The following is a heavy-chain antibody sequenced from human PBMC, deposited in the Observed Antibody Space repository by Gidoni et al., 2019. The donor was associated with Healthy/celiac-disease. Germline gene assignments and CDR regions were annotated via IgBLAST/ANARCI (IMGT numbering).Heavy chain of an antibody. D-gene: IGHD6-6*01. CDR3: AKDIEQLAPVGAFDI. Sequence: EVQLVESWGGLVQPGRSLRLSCAASGFTFAHYAMHWVRQAPGKGLEWVSGMSWNSGSRGYADYVKGRFTISRDNAKNSLYLQMNSLRAEDTALYYCAKDIEQLAPVGAFDIWGQGTMVTVSS. CDR1: GFTFAHYA. V-gene: IGHV3-9*01. CDR2: MSWNSGSR. J-gene: IGHJ3*02.